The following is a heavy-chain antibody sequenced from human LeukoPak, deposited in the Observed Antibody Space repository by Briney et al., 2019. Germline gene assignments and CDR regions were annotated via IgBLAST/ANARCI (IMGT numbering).Heavy chain of an antibody. CDR3: ARSPGMRQLHGGAFDI. Sequence: SETLSLTCTVSNGSISSSSYYWGWIRQPPGKGLEWLGSIYYSGSTYYNPSLKSRVTISVDTSKTQFSLKLSSVTAADTAVYYCARSPGMRQLHGGAFDIWGQGTMVTVSS. CDR1: NGSISSSSYY. J-gene: IGHJ3*02. D-gene: IGHD6-6*01. CDR2: IYYSGST. V-gene: IGHV4-39*01.